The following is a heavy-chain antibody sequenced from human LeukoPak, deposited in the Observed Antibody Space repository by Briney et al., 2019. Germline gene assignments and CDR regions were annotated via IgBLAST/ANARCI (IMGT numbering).Heavy chain of an antibody. J-gene: IGHJ4*02. CDR2: IKQDGSEK. CDR1: GFTFSSYW. V-gene: IGHV3-7*05. CDR3: ARDGYYYDSSGVLGY. D-gene: IGHD3-22*01. Sequence: AGGSLRLSCAASGFTFSSYWMSWVRQAPGKGLEWVANIKQDGSEKYYVDSVKGRFTISRDNAKNSLYLQMNSLRAEDTAVYYCARDGYYYDSSGVLGYWGLGTLVTVSS.